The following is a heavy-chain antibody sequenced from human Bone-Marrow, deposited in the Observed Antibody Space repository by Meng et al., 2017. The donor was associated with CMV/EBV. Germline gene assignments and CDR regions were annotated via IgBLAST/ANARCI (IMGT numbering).Heavy chain of an antibody. V-gene: IGHV3-48*03. CDR3: ASELVVTSYYYGMDV. D-gene: IGHD3-22*01. CDR2: ISSSGSTI. J-gene: IGHJ6*02. CDR1: GFTFSSYE. Sequence: GESLKISCAASGFTFSSYEMNWVRQAPGKGLEWVSYISSSGSTIYYADSVKGRFTISRDNAKNSLYLQMNSLRAEDTAVYYCASELVVTSYYYGMDVWGQGTTVTVSS.